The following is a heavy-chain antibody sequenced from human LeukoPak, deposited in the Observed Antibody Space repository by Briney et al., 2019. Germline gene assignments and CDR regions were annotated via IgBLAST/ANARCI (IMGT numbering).Heavy chain of an antibody. CDR3: ARDSLYYYGSGSYGY. V-gene: IGHV4-34*01. CDR2: INHSGST. CDR1: GGSFGGYY. Sequence: SETLSLTCAVYGGSFGGYYWSWIRQPPGKGLEWIGEINHSGSTNYNPSLKSRVTISVDTSKNQFSLKPSSVTAADTAVYYCARDSLYYYGSGSYGYWGQGTLVTVSS. D-gene: IGHD3-10*01. J-gene: IGHJ4*02.